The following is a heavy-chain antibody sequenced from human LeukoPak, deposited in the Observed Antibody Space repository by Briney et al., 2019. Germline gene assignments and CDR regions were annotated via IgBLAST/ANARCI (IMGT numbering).Heavy chain of an antibody. CDR3: ARGPYYYDSSGAPGGNWFDP. CDR1: GGTFSSYA. D-gene: IGHD3-22*01. V-gene: IGHV1-69*13. J-gene: IGHJ5*02. CDR2: IIPIFGTA. Sequence: ASVKVSCKASGGTFSSYAISWVRQAPGQGLEWMGGIIPIFGTANYAQKFQGRVTITADESTSTAYMEPSSLRSEDTAVYYCARGPYYYDSSGAPGGNWFDPWGQGTLVTVSS.